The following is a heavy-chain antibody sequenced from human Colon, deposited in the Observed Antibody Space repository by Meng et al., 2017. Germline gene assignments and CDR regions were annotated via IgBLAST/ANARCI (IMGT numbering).Heavy chain of an antibody. J-gene: IGHJ4*02. Sequence: QVQVTGSGPGLGKPSETLSPTWAVSGGSISTYYWSWIRQPPGKGLEWIGNNYYSGSTNYNPSLASRVTISVDSSKNQFSLKLSSVTAADTAVYYCARHQNGGTYPLDYWGQGTLVTVSS. CDR2: NYYSGST. CDR1: GGSISTYY. CDR3: ARHQNGGTYPLDY. D-gene: IGHD3-16*02. V-gene: IGHV4-59*08.